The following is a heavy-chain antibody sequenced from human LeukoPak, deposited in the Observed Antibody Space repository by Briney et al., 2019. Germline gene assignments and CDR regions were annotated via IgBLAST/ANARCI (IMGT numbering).Heavy chain of an antibody. CDR3: AKDQQWLVRGLADY. CDR2: ISGSGGST. V-gene: IGHV3-23*01. D-gene: IGHD6-19*01. J-gene: IGHJ4*02. Sequence: GGSLRLSCAASGFTFSSYGMSWVRQAPGKGLEWVSAISGSGGSTYYADSVKGRFTISRDNSKNTLYLQMSSLRAEDTAVYYCAKDQQWLVRGLADYWGQGTLVTVSP. CDR1: GFTFSSYG.